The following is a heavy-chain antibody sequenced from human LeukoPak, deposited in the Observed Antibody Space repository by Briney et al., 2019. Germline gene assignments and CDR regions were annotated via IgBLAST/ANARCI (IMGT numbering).Heavy chain of an antibody. CDR3: AKDKTLRGLVGPIDY. J-gene: IGHJ4*02. D-gene: IGHD6-19*01. CDR1: GFTFDDYT. V-gene: IGHV3-43*01. Sequence: GGSLRLSCAASGFTFDDYTMHWVRQAPGKGLEWVSLISWDGGSTYYADSVKGRFTISRDNSKNSLYLQMNSLRTEDTALYYCAKDKTLRGLVGPIDYWGQGTLVTVSS. CDR2: ISWDGGST.